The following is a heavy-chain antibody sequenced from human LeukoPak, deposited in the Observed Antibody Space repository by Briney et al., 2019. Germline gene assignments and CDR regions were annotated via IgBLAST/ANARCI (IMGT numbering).Heavy chain of an antibody. CDR1: GFTFSPYP. CDR3: AKDPPILRWSFDY. CDR2: ITGGGGTT. J-gene: IGHJ4*02. Sequence: GGSPRLSCPASGFTFSPYPMSWVRRPPGKGLEWVPAITGGGGTTYYADSVKGRFTISRDNSKNTLYLQMNSLRAEDTAVYYCAKDPPILRWSFDYWGQGTLVTVSS. V-gene: IGHV3-23*01. D-gene: IGHD4-23*01.